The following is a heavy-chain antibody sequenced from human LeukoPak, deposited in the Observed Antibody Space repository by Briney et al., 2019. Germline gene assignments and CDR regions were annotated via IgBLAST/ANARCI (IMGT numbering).Heavy chain of an antibody. CDR3: ARDLHSVDDSSGYYGRVY. CDR2: ISSSGSTI. J-gene: IGHJ4*02. CDR1: GFTFSDYY. D-gene: IGHD3-22*01. Sequence: GGSLRLSCAASGFTFSDYYMSWIRQAPGKGLEWVSYISSSGSTIYYADSVKGRFTISRDNAKNSLYLQMNSLRAEDTAVYYCARDLHSVDDSSGYYGRVYWGQGTLVTVSS. V-gene: IGHV3-11*04.